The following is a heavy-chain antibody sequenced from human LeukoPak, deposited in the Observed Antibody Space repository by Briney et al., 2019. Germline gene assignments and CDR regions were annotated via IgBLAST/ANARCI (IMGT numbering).Heavy chain of an antibody. J-gene: IGHJ3*02. D-gene: IGHD6-6*01. CDR3: ARDRSSSSDAFDI. V-gene: IGHV3-21*01. CDR1: GFTFSSYS. Sequence: GGFLRLSCAASGFTFSSYSMNWVRQAPGKGLEWVSSISSSSSYIYYADSVKGRFTISRDNAKNSLFLQMNSLRAEDTAVYYCARDRSSSSDAFDIWGQGTMVTVSS. CDR2: ISSSSSYI.